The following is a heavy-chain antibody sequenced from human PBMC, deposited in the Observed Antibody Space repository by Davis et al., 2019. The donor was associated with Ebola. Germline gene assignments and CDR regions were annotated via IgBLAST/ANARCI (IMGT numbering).Heavy chain of an antibody. V-gene: IGHV1-46*01. J-gene: IGHJ3*02. CDR1: GYRFTSLY. CDR3: AREGGRYYDSSGYVFEI. D-gene: IGHD3-22*01. CDR2: INPITGGT. Sequence: ASVPVSCMASGYRFTSLYLHWVRQAPGQGLEWMGIINPITGGTSYAQNFQVRVNMTRDTSTSTVYMELSSLRSEDTAVYYCAREGGRYYDSSGYVFEIWGQGTMVKVSS.